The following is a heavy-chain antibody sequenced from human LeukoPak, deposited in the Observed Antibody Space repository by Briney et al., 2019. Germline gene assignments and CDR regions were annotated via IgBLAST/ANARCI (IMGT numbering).Heavy chain of an antibody. CDR3: ARCRWYSTPYFFDY. Sequence: ASVKVSCKASGYTFTGYYMHWVRQAPGQGLEWMGWINPNSGGTNYAQKFQGRVTMTRDTSISTAYMELSRLRSDDTAVYYCARCRWYSTPYFFDYWGQGPLVTVSS. D-gene: IGHD6-13*01. CDR1: GYTFTGYY. V-gene: IGHV1-2*02. J-gene: IGHJ4*02. CDR2: INPNSGGT.